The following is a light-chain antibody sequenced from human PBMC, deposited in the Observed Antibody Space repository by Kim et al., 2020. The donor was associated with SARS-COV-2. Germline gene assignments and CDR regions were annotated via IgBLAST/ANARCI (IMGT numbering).Light chain of an antibody. V-gene: IGLV3-21*04. J-gene: IGLJ2*01. CDR1: NIGSKS. CDR2: YDS. Sequence: APGKKASITCGGNNIGSKSVHWYQQKPGQAPVLVIYYDSDRPSGIPERFSGSNSGNTATLTISRVEAGDEADYYCQVWDSSSDHVVFGGGTKLTVL. CDR3: QVWDSSSDHVV.